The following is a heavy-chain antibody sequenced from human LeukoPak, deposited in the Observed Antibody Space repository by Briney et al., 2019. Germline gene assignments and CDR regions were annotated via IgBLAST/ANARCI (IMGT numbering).Heavy chain of an antibody. V-gene: IGHV3-30-3*02. J-gene: IGHJ4*02. Sequence: PGGSLRLSCTASGFTFGDYAMSWVRQAPGKGLEWVASISPDGRNTHYSDSLKGRFTISRVNSNNTLFLQMSSLRPEDTAVYYCAKSRWTLASAAAGTDYWGQGTLVTVSS. CDR2: ISPDGRNT. CDR3: AKSRWTLASAAAGTDY. CDR1: GFTFGDYA. D-gene: IGHD6-13*01.